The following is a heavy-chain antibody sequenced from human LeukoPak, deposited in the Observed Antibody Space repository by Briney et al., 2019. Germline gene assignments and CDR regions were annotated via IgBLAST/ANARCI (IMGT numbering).Heavy chain of an antibody. CDR2: ISSSSSYI. V-gene: IGHV3-21*01. CDR3: ARYSSSWYDY. J-gene: IGHJ4*02. CDR1: GFTFKTYT. Sequence: GGSLRLSCAASGFTFKTYTMHWVRQAPGMGLEWVSSISSSSSYIFYADSVKGRFTISRDNAKNSLYLQMSSLRAEDAAVYYCARYSSSWYDYWGQGTLVTVSS. D-gene: IGHD6-13*01.